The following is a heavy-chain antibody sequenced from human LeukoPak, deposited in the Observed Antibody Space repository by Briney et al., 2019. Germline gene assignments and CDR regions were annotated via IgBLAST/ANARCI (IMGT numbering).Heavy chain of an antibody. D-gene: IGHD6-19*01. CDR2: IIPIFGTA. V-gene: IGHV1-69*05. CDR3: AREGSTSSGWYKY. J-gene: IGHJ4*02. CDR1: GGTFSSYA. Sequence: ASVKVSCKASGGTFSSYAISWVRQAPAQGLEWMGGIIPIFGTANYAQKFQGRVTITTDESTSTPYMELSSLRSEDTAVYNCAREGSTSSGWYKYWGQGTLVTVSS.